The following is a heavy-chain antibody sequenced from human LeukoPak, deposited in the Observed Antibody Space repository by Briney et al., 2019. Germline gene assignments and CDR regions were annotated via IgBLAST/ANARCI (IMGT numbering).Heavy chain of an antibody. CDR1: GGSFSGYY. CDR2: INHSGST. V-gene: IGHV4-34*01. Sequence: SETLSLTCAVYGGSFSGYYWSWIRQPPGKGLEWIGEINHSGSTNYNPSLKSRVTISVDTSKNQFSLKLSSVTAAATAVYYCARTLGRVQLDRRVGHAFDIRGQGTMVNVSS. J-gene: IGHJ3*02. D-gene: IGHD1-1*01. CDR3: ARTLGRVQLDRRVGHAFDI.